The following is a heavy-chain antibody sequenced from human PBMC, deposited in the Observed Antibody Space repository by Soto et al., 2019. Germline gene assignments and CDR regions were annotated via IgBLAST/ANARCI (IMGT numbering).Heavy chain of an antibody. CDR1: GGTFSSYA. Sequence: QVQLVQSGAEVKKPGSSVKFSCKASGGTFSSYAISWVRQAPGQGLEWMGGIIPIFGTANYAQKFQGRVTITADESTSTAYMELSSLRSEDTAVYYCARGVGIFGVADYYYGMDVWGQGTTVTVSS. CDR2: IIPIFGTA. J-gene: IGHJ6*02. V-gene: IGHV1-69*01. D-gene: IGHD3-3*01. CDR3: ARGVGIFGVADYYYGMDV.